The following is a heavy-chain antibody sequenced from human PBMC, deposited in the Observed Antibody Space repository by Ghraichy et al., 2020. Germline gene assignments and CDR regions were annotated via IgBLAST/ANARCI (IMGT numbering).Heavy chain of an antibody. J-gene: IGHJ4*02. CDR1: VFNFSSNW. D-gene: IGHD5-24*01. Sequence: GGSLRLSCSASVFNFSSNWMSWVRQAPGKGLEWVANIRQDGSSKYYVESARGRFTISRDNAKSSLYLQMNSLRADDTGVYYCARAADGYQWGRGTLVTVTS. CDR3: ARAADGYQ. CDR2: IRQDGSSK. V-gene: IGHV3-7*04.